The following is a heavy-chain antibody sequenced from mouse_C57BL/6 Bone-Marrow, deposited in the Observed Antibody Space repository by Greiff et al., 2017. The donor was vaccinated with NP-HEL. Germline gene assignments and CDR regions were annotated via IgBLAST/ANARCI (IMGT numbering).Heavy chain of an antibody. J-gene: IGHJ3*01. CDR1: GFSLTSYG. Sequence: VQLVESGPGLVQPSQSLSITCTVSGFSLTSYGVHWVRQSPGKGLEWLGVIWSGGSTDYNAAFNIRLRISKDNSNSQVFFNTHSQQADEPAIYYCARREGITTPWFAYWGQGTLVTVSA. V-gene: IGHV2-2*01. CDR3: ARREGITTPWFAY. CDR2: IWSGGST. D-gene: IGHD1-1*01.